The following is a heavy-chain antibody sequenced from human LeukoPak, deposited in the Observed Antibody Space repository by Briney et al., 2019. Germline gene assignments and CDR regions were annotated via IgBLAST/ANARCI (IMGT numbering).Heavy chain of an antibody. J-gene: IGHJ5*02. D-gene: IGHD2-2*01. CDR1: GFSFSTSL. CDR3: ARADCPSSTCYLRRSWFDP. V-gene: IGHV3-7*01. Sequence: GGSLRLSCAASGFSFSTSLMTWVRQAPGKELEWLANIKEDGSQRNYLDSVRGRFTISRDNAKNSLYLEMNNLRDEDTAVYYCARADCPSSTCYLRRSWFDPWGQGTLVTVSS. CDR2: IKEDGSQR.